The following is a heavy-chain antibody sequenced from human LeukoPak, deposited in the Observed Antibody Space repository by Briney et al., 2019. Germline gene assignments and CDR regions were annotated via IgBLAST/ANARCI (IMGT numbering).Heavy chain of an antibody. J-gene: IGHJ4*02. Sequence: ASVKVSCKASGYTFTSYGISWVRQAPGQGLEWMGWISAYNGNTNYAQKLQGRVTMTADTSTSTAYMELRSLRSDDTAVYYCARDSELLWFGDVGEGGPKFDYWGQGTLVTVSS. D-gene: IGHD3-10*01. CDR2: ISAYNGNT. CDR1: GYTFTSYG. V-gene: IGHV1-18*01. CDR3: ARDSELLWFGDVGEGGPKFDY.